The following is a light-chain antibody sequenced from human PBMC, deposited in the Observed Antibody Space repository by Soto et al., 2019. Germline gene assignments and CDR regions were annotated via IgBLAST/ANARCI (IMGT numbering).Light chain of an antibody. Sequence: EIVMTQSPATLSVSPGERATLSCRASQSVASYLAWYQQKPGLPPRLLIYGASTRASAIPARFSGSGSGTEFTLTVSSLRSKDFAIYYCQQNNVCPLTLGGGTKGEIK. CDR1: QSVASY. J-gene: IGKJ4*02. CDR3: QQNNVCPLT. V-gene: IGKV3-15*01. CDR2: GAS.